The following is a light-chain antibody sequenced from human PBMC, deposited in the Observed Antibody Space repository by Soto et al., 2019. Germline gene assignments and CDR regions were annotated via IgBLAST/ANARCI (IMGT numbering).Light chain of an antibody. CDR2: AAS. J-gene: IGKJ1*01. V-gene: IGKV1-27*01. Sequence: DIQMTQSPSSLSASVGDRVTITCRASQGISHFLAWYQQKPGKVPKLLIYAASILQSGVPPRFSGSGSGTAFTLTISSLQPEDVATYDCQKYNPVPRTFGQGTKVEI. CDR1: QGISHF. CDR3: QKYNPVPRT.